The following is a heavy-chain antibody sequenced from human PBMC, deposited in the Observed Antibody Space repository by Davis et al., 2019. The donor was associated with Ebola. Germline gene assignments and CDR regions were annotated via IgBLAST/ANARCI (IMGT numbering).Heavy chain of an antibody. CDR3: AKDSHYDFWSGYYTGQRKYYYYGMDV. Sequence: PGGSLRLSCAASGFTVSSNYMSWVRQAPGKGLEWVSAISGSGGSTYYADSVKGRFTISRDNSKNTLYLQMNSLRAEDTAVYYCAKDSHYDFWSGYYTGQRKYYYYGMDVWGQGTTVTVSS. D-gene: IGHD3-3*01. V-gene: IGHV3-23*01. CDR1: GFTVSSNY. J-gene: IGHJ6*02. CDR2: ISGSGGST.